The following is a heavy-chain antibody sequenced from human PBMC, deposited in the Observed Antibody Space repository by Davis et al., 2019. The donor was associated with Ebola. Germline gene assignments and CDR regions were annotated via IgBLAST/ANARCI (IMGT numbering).Heavy chain of an antibody. D-gene: IGHD3-22*01. V-gene: IGHV1-46*01. CDR3: AREGGRYYDSSGYVFDI. CDR2: INPITGGT. Sequence: ASVKVSCKASGYRFTSYYMHWVRQAPGQGLEWMGIINPITGGTSYAQNFQVRVNMTRDTSTSTVYMELSNLRSEGTAVYYCAREGGRYYDSSGYVFDIWGQGTMVKVSS. J-gene: IGHJ3*02. CDR1: GYRFTSYY.